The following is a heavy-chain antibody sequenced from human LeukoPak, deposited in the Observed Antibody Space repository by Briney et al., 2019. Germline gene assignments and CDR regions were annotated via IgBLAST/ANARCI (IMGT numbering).Heavy chain of an antibody. V-gene: IGHV4-59*01. CDR3: ARVTNAFYYGSGRENWFDP. Sequence: PSETLSLTCTVSGGSISSYDWSWIRLPPGKGQEWIGYIYYSGSTNYNPSLKSRVTISVDTSKNQFSLKLSSVTAADTAVYYCARVTNAFYYGSGRENWFDPWGQGTLVTVSS. CDR1: GGSISSYD. J-gene: IGHJ5*02. CDR2: IYYSGST. D-gene: IGHD3-10*01.